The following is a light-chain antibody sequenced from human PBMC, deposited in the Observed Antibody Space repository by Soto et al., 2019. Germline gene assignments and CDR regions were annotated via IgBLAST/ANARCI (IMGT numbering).Light chain of an antibody. J-gene: IGLJ1*01. CDR2: GST. Sequence: QCVLSQPHSVSGAPGQRFTISCTGSSSNIGAGYDAHWFQQVPGTAPKLLIYGSTNRPSGVPDRFSGSKSGTSASLAITGLQAEDEADYYCQSYDSSLGGNYVFGTGTKVTVL. CDR1: SSNIGAGYD. V-gene: IGLV1-40*01. CDR3: QSYDSSLGGNYV.